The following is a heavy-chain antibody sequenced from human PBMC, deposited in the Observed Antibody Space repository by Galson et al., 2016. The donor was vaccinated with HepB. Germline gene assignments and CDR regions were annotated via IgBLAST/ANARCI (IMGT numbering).Heavy chain of an antibody. D-gene: IGHD1-26*01. CDR2: IIHIFGIV. CDR3: ARSYSGSYEPFYQYGMDV. V-gene: IGHV1-69*13. J-gene: IGHJ6*02. CDR1: GGTFSSYA. Sequence: SVKVSCKASGGTFSSYAISWVRQAPGQGLEWMGGIIHIFGIVNYAQKFQGRVTITADESTRTAYMELSSLRSEDTAMYYCARSYSGSYEPFYQYGMDVWGQGTTVTVSS.